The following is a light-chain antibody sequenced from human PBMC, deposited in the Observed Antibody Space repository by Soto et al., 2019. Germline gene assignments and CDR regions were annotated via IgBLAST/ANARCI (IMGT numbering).Light chain of an antibody. Sequence: DIQMTQSPSSVSASVGGSVTITCRSSQGINVWLAWYQQRPGKAPKLLIYGATGLQSGVLSRFRGGASGRDFTLTISNLQPEDFATYNCQQAHTFPFTFGPGTRVDV. CDR1: QGINVW. CDR2: GAT. CDR3: QQAHTFPFT. V-gene: IGKV1-12*02. J-gene: IGKJ3*01.